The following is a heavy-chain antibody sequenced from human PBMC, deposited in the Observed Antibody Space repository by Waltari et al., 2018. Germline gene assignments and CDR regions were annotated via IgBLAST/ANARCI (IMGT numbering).Heavy chain of an antibody. D-gene: IGHD3-10*01. J-gene: IGHJ4*02. Sequence: QVQLVESGGGVVQPGRSLRLSCAASGFTFSSSGMQWVRQAPGKGLEWVAVIWYDGSNKYYADSVKGRFTISRDNSKNTLYLQMNSLRAEDTAVYYCAKLSSLSGADYWGQGTLVTVSS. CDR2: IWYDGSNK. V-gene: IGHV3-30*18. CDR1: GFTFSSSG. CDR3: AKLSSLSGADY.